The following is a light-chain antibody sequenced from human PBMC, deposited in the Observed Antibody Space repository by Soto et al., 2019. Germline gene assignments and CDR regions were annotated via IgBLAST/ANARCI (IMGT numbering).Light chain of an antibody. CDR3: GTRDSGLSAVV. V-gene: IGLV1-51*01. CDR1: SSNIGNNY. Sequence: QSVLTQPPSVSAAPGQKVTISCSRSSSNIGNNYVSWYQHLPGTAPKLLIYDNNKRPSGIPDRFSGSKSGTSATLGITGLQTGDEADYYCGTRDSGLSAVVFGGGTKVTVL. CDR2: DNN. J-gene: IGLJ2*01.